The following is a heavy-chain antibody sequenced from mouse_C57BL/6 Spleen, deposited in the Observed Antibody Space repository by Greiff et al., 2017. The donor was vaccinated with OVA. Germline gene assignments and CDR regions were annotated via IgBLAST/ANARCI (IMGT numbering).Heavy chain of an antibody. CDR3: ARRGIYYGNFYYFDY. Sequence: VQLQQSGAELVKPGASVKLSCKASGYTFTSYWMQWVKQRPGQGLEWIGEIDPSDSYTNYNQKFKGKATLTVDTSSSTAYMQLSSLTSEDSAVYYCARRGIYYGNFYYFDYWGQGTTLTVSS. J-gene: IGHJ2*01. V-gene: IGHV1-50*01. CDR1: GYTFTSYW. CDR2: IDPSDSYT. D-gene: IGHD2-1*01.